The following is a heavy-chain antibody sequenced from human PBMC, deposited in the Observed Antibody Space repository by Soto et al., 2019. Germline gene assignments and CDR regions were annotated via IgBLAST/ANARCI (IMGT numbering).Heavy chain of an antibody. V-gene: IGHV4-59*01. CDR1: GGSISSYY. CDR3: ARARERGYSYGLFDY. J-gene: IGHJ4*02. Sequence: QVQLQESGPGLVKPSETLSLTCTVSGGSISSYYWSWIRQPPGKGLEWIGYIYYSGSTNYNPSLKSRVTISGDTSKNQFSLKLSSVTAADTAVYYCARARERGYSYGLFDYWGQGTLVTVSS. D-gene: IGHD5-18*01. CDR2: IYYSGST.